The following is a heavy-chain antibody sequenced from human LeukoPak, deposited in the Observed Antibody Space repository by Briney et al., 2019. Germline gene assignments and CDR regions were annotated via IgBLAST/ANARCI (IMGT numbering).Heavy chain of an antibody. D-gene: IGHD4-23*01. CDR2: IYYSGST. CDR3: ARGPNSQGGFDI. J-gene: IGHJ3*02. V-gene: IGHV4-30-4*01. CDR1: GGSISSGDYY. Sequence: SETLSLTCTVSGGSISSGDYYWSWIRQPPGKGLEWIGYIYYSGSTYYNPSLKSRVTISVDTSKNQFSLKLSSVTAADTAVYFWARGPNSQGGFDIWGQGTMVTVSS.